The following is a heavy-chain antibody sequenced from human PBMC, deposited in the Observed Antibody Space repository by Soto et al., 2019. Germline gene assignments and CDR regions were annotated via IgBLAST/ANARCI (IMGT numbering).Heavy chain of an antibody. CDR2: IYYSGST. CDR3: ARAGGDSSSGYSDPHYYYYYGMDV. D-gene: IGHD3-22*01. CDR1: GGSISSGGYY. Sequence: QVQLQESGPGLVKPSQTLSLTCTVSGGSISSGGYYWSWIRQHPGKGLEWIGYIYYSGSTYYNPSLKSRVTISVDTSKNQFSLKLSSVTAADTAVYYCARAGGDSSSGYSDPHYYYYYGMDVWGQGTTVTVSS. V-gene: IGHV4-31*03. J-gene: IGHJ6*02.